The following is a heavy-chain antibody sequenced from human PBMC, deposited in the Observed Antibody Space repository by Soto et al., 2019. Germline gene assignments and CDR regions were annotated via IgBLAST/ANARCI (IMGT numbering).Heavy chain of an antibody. J-gene: IGHJ4*02. Sequence: GGSLRLSCAASGFTFSSYGMHWVRQAPGKGLEWVAVIWYDGSNKYYADSVKGRFTISRDNSKNTLYLQMNSLRAEDTAVYYCAREYGSGSYLHFDYWGQGTLVTVSS. CDR1: GFTFSSYG. CDR3: AREYGSGSYLHFDY. CDR2: IWYDGSNK. D-gene: IGHD3-10*01. V-gene: IGHV3-33*01.